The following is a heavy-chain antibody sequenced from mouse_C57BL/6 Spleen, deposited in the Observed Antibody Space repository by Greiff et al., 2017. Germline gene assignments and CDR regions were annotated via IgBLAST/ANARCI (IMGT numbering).Heavy chain of an antibody. CDR1: GYTFTDYE. J-gene: IGHJ4*01. Sequence: QVQLQQSGAELVRPGASVTLSCKASGYTFTDYEMHWVKQTPVHGLEWIGAIDPETGGTAYNQKFKGKAILTADKSSSTAYIERRSLTSEDSAVYYCTRSITTVVATDYAMDYWGQGTSVTVSS. V-gene: IGHV1-15*01. CDR2: IDPETGGT. D-gene: IGHD1-1*01. CDR3: TRSITTVVATDYAMDY.